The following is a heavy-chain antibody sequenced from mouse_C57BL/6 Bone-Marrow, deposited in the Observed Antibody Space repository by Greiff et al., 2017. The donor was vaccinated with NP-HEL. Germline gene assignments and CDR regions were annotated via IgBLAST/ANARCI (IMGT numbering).Heavy chain of an antibody. V-gene: IGHV2-5*01. CDR3: AKNSYDYDGYYYAMDY. D-gene: IGHD2-4*01. Sequence: VQVVESGPGLVQPSQSLSITCTVSGFSFTSYGVHWVRQSPGKGLEWLGVIWRGGSTDYNAAFMSRLSITKDNSKSQVFFKMNSLQADDTAIYYCAKNSYDYDGYYYAMDYWGQGTSVTVSS. J-gene: IGHJ4*01. CDR2: IWRGGST. CDR1: GFSFTSYG.